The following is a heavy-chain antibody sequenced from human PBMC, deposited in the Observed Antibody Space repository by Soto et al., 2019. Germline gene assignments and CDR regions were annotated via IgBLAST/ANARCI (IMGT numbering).Heavy chain of an antibody. J-gene: IGHJ4*02. D-gene: IGHD3-16*01. V-gene: IGHV4-30-4*01. CDR1: GGSTSSDNY. CDR3: AREGGESSDGLYYFDS. Sequence: PSETLSLTCTVSGGSTSSDNYWSWIRQPPGKGLEWIGHIYYSGNTDYDPSLKSRLAISIDTSKNQFSLKLSSVTAADTAVYFCAREGGESSDGLYYFDSWGQGSLVTVSS. CDR2: IYYSGNT.